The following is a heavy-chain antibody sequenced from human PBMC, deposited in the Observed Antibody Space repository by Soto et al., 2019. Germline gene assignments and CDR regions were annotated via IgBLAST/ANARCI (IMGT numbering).Heavy chain of an antibody. Sequence: SETLSLTCAFYVGSFIGYYWSWIRQPPGKGLEWIGEINHSGSTNYNPSLKSRVTISVDTSKNQFSLKLSSVTAADTAVYYCARGLRYSSSWYWGGDYYYYYGMDVWGQGTTVTVSS. J-gene: IGHJ6*02. CDR2: INHSGST. CDR3: ARGLRYSSSWYWGGDYYYYYGMDV. CDR1: VGSFIGYY. D-gene: IGHD6-13*01. V-gene: IGHV4-34*01.